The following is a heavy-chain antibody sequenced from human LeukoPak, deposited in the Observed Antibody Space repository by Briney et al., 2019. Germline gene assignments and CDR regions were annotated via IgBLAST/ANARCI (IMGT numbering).Heavy chain of an antibody. J-gene: IGHJ3*02. Sequence: SETLSLTCTVSGGSISSSSYYWGWIRQPPGKGLEWIGSIYYSGSTYYNPSLKSRVTISVDTSKNQFSLKLSSVTATDTAVYYCARAVGRGDAFDIWGQGTMVTVSS. V-gene: IGHV4-39*07. CDR2: IYYSGST. CDR3: ARAVGRGDAFDI. CDR1: GGSISSSSYY. D-gene: IGHD1-26*01.